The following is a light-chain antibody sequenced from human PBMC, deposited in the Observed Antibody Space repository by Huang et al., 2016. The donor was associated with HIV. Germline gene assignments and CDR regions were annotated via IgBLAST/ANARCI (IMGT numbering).Light chain of an antibody. CDR2: GLS. CDR1: LTLNANY. J-gene: IGKJ2*03. Sequence: IVLTQSPVTLSLSPGERATLSCRASLTLNANYVACYQQRPGQAPSLLVFGLSGRATGVPARFSGSGSARDFTHTISGLEPEDFAMYYCQKYTSSPPTYSFGQGTKLEI. CDR3: QKYTSSPPTYS. V-gene: IGKV3-20*01.